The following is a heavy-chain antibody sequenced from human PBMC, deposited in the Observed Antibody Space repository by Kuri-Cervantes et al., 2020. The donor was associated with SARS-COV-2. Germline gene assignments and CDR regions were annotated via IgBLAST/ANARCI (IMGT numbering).Heavy chain of an antibody. J-gene: IGHJ4*02. CDR3: ARDRPGIVVVPAGGIDY. Sequence: GESLKISCAASGFTFGSYAMAWVRQAPGKGLEWVSTISGSGGSTYYADSVKGRFTISRDNSKNTLYLQMNSLRAEDTAVYYCARDRPGIVVVPAGGIDYWGQGTLVTVSS. D-gene: IGHD2-2*01. CDR1: GFTFGSYA. CDR2: ISGSGGST. V-gene: IGHV3-23*01.